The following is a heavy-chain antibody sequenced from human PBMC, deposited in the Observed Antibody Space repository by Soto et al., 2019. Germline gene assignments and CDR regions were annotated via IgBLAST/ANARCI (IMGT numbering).Heavy chain of an antibody. CDR3: AWGRASTGASCDGGCDY. CDR2: ISRDNNYI. D-gene: IGHD2-15*01. Sequence: EVQLVESGGGLVKPGGSLRLSCVASGFIFTDYSILWVRQAPGKGLEWVSSISRDNNYIYYADSVKGRFTISRDNAKNSLFLHVNTLRHEDTDVCDCAWGRASTGASCDGGCDYWGQGTLVTVSS. V-gene: IGHV3-21*01. CDR1: GFIFTDYS. J-gene: IGHJ4*02.